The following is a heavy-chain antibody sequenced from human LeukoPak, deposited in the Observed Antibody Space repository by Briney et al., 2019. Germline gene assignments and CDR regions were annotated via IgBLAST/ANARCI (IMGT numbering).Heavy chain of an antibody. J-gene: IGHJ4*02. D-gene: IGHD2-15*01. CDR1: GFTLSTYA. Sequence: GRSLRLSCAASGFTLSTYAMHWVRQAPGKGLEWVAVIWHDGSNKYYADSVKGRFTISRDNSKNTLYLQMDSLRAEDTAVYYCARSQYCSGGSCYRLGDYWGQGTLVTVSS. V-gene: IGHV3-33*01. CDR3: ARSQYCSGGSCYRLGDY. CDR2: IWHDGSNK.